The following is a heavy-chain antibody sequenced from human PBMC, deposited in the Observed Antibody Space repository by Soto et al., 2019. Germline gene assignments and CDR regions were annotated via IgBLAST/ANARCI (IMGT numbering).Heavy chain of an antibody. CDR2: INPSGGST. J-gene: IGHJ6*02. CDR1: GYTFTSYY. Sequence: GPSVKVSCKAAGYTFTSYYMHWVRQAPGQGLEWMGIINPSGGSTSYAQKFQGRVTMTRDTSTSTVYMELSSLRSEDTAVYYCARRGGPYSSSSGGYYYYGMDVWGQGTTVTVSS. V-gene: IGHV1-46*01. D-gene: IGHD6-6*01. CDR3: ARRGGPYSSSSGGYYYYGMDV.